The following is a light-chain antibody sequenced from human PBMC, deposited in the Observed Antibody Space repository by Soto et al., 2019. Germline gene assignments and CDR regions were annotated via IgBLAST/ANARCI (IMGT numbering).Light chain of an antibody. V-gene: IGKV1-8*01. J-gene: IGKJ1*01. CDR1: QGISSY. CDR2: AAS. Sequence: AIRMTQSPSSLSASTGDRVTITCRASQGISSYLAWYQQKPGKAPKLLIYAASTLQSGVPSRFSGSGSGTEFTLTINSLQSEDFAVYYCQQYNNWWTFGQGTKVDIK. CDR3: QQYNNWWT.